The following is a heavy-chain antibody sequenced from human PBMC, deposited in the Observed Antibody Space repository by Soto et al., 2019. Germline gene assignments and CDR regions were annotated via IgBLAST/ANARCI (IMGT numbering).Heavy chain of an antibody. CDR2: ISWDGGST. D-gene: IGHD5-18*01. V-gene: IGHV3-43D*04. CDR1: GFTFDDYA. CDR3: AKLLGYSYGSDRNGMDV. Sequence: PGGSLRLSCAASGFTFDDYAMHWVRQAPGKGLEWVSLISWDGGSTYYADSVKGRFTISRDNSKNSLYLQMNSLRAEDTALYYCAKLLGYSYGSDRNGMDVWCQGTTVTVSS. J-gene: IGHJ6*02.